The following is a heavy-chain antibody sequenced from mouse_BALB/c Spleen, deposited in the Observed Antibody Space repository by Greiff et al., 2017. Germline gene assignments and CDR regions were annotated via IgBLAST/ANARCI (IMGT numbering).Heavy chain of an antibody. J-gene: IGHJ3*01. Sequence: QVQLKESGPGLVQPSQSLSITCTVSGFSLTSYGVHWVRQSPGKGLEWLGVIWSGGSTDYNAAFISRLSISKDNSKSQVFFKMNSLQADDTAIYYCARNVGYYGSSPAWFAYWGQGTLVTVSA. CDR2: IWSGGST. CDR1: GFSLTSYG. CDR3: ARNVGYYGSSPAWFAY. D-gene: IGHD1-1*01. V-gene: IGHV2-4-1*01.